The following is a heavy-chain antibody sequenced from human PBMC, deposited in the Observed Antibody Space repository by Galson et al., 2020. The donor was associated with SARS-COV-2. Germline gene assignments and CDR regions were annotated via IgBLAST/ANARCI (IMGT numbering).Heavy chain of an antibody. Sequence: HGESLKISCRASGYSLSSHWIVWVRQMPGKGLEWMGWIDTGDSYTNYSPSFQGHVTMSVDKTLDTAYLQWTSLRASDTAIYFCARRLWDDVDRNYYMELWGSGTEVIVSS. CDR2: IDTGDSYT. D-gene: IGHD1-1*01. CDR1: GYSLSSHW. J-gene: IGHJ6*03. CDR3: ARRLWDDVDRNYYMEL. V-gene: IGHV5-10-1*01.